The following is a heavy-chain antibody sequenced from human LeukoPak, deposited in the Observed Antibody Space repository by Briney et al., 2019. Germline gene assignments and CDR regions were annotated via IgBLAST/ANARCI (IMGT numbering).Heavy chain of an antibody. CDR3: ARSPETTPGEGDAFDI. D-gene: IGHD1-7*01. V-gene: IGHV3-53*04. Sequence: GGSLRLSCAASGFTVSSNYMSWVRQAPGKGLEWVPVIYSGGSTYYADSVKGRFTISRHNSKNTLYLQMNSLRAEDTAVYYCARSPETTPGEGDAFDIWGQGTMVTVSS. J-gene: IGHJ3*02. CDR1: GFTVSSNY. CDR2: IYSGGST.